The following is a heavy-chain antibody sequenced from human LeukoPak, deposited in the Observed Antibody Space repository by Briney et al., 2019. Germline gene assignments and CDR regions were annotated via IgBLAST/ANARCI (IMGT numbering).Heavy chain of an antibody. V-gene: IGHV1-2*02. D-gene: IGHD3-22*01. CDR1: GYTFSGFY. Sequence: ASVKVSCKASGYTFSGFYIHWVRQAPGQGLEWMGWINPNSGVTNYAQKFQGRVTMTRDTSISTAYMELSRLRSDDTAVYYCARAHGYYDSSGYFRWFDPWGQGTLVTVSS. J-gene: IGHJ5*02. CDR2: INPNSGVT. CDR3: ARAHGYYDSSGYFRWFDP.